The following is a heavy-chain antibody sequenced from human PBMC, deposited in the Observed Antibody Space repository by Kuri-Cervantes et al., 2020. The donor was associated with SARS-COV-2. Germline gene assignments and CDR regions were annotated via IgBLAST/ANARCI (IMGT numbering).Heavy chain of an antibody. V-gene: IGHV4-59*12. J-gene: IGHJ4*02. D-gene: IGHD5-18*01. Sequence: GSLRLSCTVSGGSISSYYWSWIRQPPGKGLEWIGYIYYSGSTNYNPSLKSRVTISVDTSKNQFSLELSSVTAADTAVYYCARGYSLIDYWGQGTLVTVSS. CDR2: IYYSGST. CDR1: GGSISSYY. CDR3: ARGYSLIDY.